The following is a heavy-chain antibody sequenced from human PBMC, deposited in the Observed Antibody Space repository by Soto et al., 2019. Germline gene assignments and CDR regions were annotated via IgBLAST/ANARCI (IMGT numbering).Heavy chain of an antibody. CDR2: ISYTGSA. D-gene: IGHD4-17*01. J-gene: IGHJ6*02. V-gene: IGHV4-59*01. Sequence: SETLSLTCTVSGGSINYSYWTWIRQPPGKGLEWIGYISYTGSANYNASLKSRLTISVDTSKNQFSLKLSSVTAADTALYYCAGVNYGDYYYGMDVWGQGTTVTVSS. CDR1: GGSINYSY. CDR3: AGVNYGDYYYGMDV.